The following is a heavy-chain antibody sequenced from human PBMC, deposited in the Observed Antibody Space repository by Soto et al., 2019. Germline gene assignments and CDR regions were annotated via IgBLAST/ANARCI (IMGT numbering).Heavy chain of an antibody. J-gene: IGHJ3*02. CDR2: IIPVFGAA. V-gene: IGHV1-69*12. CDR1: GATLDTFINYG. Sequence: QVQLVQSGAEVTKPGSSVRVSCKASGATLDTFINYGITWVRQAPGQGLEWMGGIIPVFGAANRAQKFQVRVTISAAESTRRVNMELSSLRSDDTAVYYCSXGXXXXXXXXXXXTLEIWGQATMVTVSS. CDR3: SXGXXXXXXXXXXXTLEI.